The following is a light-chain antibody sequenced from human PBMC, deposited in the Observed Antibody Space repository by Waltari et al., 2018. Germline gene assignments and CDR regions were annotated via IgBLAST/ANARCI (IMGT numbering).Light chain of an antibody. Sequence: DIVMTQSPDSLAVSLGERATINCKSSQSVLYSSNNKNYLAWYQQKPGQPPTLLIYWASTRESGVPDRFSGSGSGTDFTLTISSLQAEDVAVYYCQQYYSTPSYTFGQGTKLEIK. CDR2: WAS. V-gene: IGKV4-1*01. CDR3: QQYYSTPSYT. J-gene: IGKJ2*01. CDR1: QSVLYSSNNKNY.